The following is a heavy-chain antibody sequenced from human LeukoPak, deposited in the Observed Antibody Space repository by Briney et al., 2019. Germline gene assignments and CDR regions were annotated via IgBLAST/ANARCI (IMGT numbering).Heavy chain of an antibody. V-gene: IGHV3-30*02. CDR2: IRYDGSNE. CDR3: AKDGGSSSYYYYYMDV. Sequence: PGGSLRLSCAASGFTFSSYGMHWVRQAPGKGLEWVAFIRYDGSNEYYADSVKGRFTISRDNSKNTLYLQMNSLRAEDTAVYYCAKDGGSSSYYYYYMDVWGKGTTVTVSS. CDR1: GFTFSSYG. D-gene: IGHD6-6*01. J-gene: IGHJ6*03.